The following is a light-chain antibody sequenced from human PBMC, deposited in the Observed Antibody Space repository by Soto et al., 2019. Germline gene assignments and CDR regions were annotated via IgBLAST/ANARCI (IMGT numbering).Light chain of an antibody. CDR3: QQYGRP. J-gene: IGKJ1*01. Sequence: EIVLTQSPGTLSXSXXXXXTXSCRASQSVTSDYLAWYQQKPGQAPRLLIHGASSRATGIPDRFSGSGSGTDFTLTISRLEPEDFAVYYCQQYGRPFGQGTKVDIK. CDR2: GAS. CDR1: QSVTSDY. V-gene: IGKV3-20*01.